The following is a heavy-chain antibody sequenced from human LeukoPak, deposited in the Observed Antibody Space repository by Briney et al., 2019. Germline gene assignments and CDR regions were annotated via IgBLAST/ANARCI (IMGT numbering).Heavy chain of an antibody. D-gene: IGHD3-22*01. CDR2: ISGSGSTI. J-gene: IGHJ2*01. Sequence: PGGSLRLSCAASGFTFSSYEMNWVRQAPGKGLEWVSYISGSGSTIYYADSVKGRFTISRDNAKNSLYLQMNSLRAEDTAVYYCARDGSVVLGLAYWYFDLWGRGTLVTVSS. V-gene: IGHV3-48*03. CDR3: ARDGSVVLGLAYWYFDL. CDR1: GFTFSSYE.